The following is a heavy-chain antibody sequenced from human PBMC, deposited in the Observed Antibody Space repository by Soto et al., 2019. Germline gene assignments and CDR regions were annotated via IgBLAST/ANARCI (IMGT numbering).Heavy chain of an antibody. CDR3: ARDRIAVAGFYYYYGMDV. D-gene: IGHD6-13*01. CDR2: IVPIFGST. Sequence: QVQLVQSGAEVKKPGSSVKVSCKASGGTFSSYAISWVRQAPGQGLEWMGGIVPIFGSTNYAQRFQGRVTITADGSTSTAYMELSSLTSEDTAVYYCARDRIAVAGFYYYYGMDVWGRGTTVTVSS. CDR1: GGTFSSYA. V-gene: IGHV1-69*01. J-gene: IGHJ6*02.